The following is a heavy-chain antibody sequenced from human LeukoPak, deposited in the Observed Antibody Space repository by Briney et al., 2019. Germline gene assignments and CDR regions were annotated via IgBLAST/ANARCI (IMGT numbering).Heavy chain of an antibody. CDR3: AREGLDYYGSAYGMDV. J-gene: IGHJ6*02. D-gene: IGHD3-10*01. Sequence: GGSLRLSCAASGFTFSSYAMSWVRQAPGKGLEWVSAIYSGGSTYYADSVKGRFTISRDNSKNTLYLQMNSLRAEDTAVYYCAREGLDYYGSAYGMDVWGQGTTVTVSS. V-gene: IGHV3-53*01. CDR1: GFTFSSYA. CDR2: IYSGGST.